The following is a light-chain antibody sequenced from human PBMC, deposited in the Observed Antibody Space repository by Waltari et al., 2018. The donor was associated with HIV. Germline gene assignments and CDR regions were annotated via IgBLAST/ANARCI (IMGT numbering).Light chain of an antibody. CDR3: CSYARSRNLWA. V-gene: IGLV2-23*02. CDR2: EVS. J-gene: IGLJ3*02. Sequence: QSALTQPASVSGSPGQSITISCTGTSSDVGRYKYVSWYQQHPGQAPKVIIYEVSKRPAGVSNRVSGSKSGNTASLTISGLQSEDEAEYYCCSYARSRNLWAFGGGTALTVL. CDR1: SSDVGRYKY.